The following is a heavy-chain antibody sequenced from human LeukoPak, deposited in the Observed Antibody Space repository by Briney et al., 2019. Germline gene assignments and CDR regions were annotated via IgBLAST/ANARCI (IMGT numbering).Heavy chain of an antibody. V-gene: IGHV3-23*01. Sequence: PGGSPRLSCAASGFTFSNYAMSWVRQAPGKGLEWVSAVSGRDTSTYYTDSVKGLFTISRDNSKNTLYLQMNSLSAEDTAIYYCAKWGDYDVLTGYYDSDYWGQGTLVTVSS. CDR3: AKWGDYDVLTGYYDSDY. J-gene: IGHJ4*02. CDR1: GFTFSNYA. D-gene: IGHD3-9*01. CDR2: VSGRDTST.